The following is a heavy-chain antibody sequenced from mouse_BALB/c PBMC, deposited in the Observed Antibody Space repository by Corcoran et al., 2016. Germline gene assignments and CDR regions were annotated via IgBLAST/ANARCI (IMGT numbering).Heavy chain of an antibody. CDR2: ILPGSGST. CDR1: GYTFSSYW. J-gene: IGHJ2*01. Sequence: QVQLQQSGAELMKPGASVKISCKATGYTFSSYWIEWVKQRPGHGLEWIGEILPGSGSTNYNEKFKGKATFTADTSSNTAYMQLSSLTSEDSAVYYCARITTVVATDFDYWGQGTTLTVSS. CDR3: ARITTVVATDFDY. D-gene: IGHD1-1*01. V-gene: IGHV1-9*01.